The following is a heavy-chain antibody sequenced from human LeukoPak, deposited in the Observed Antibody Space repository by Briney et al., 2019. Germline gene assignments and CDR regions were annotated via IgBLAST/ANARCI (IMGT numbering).Heavy chain of an antibody. Sequence: GGSLRLSCAASGFTFSSHRMSWVRQAPGKGLEWVANIKKEGSEKYYVDSVKGRFTIPRDNAKTSLYLQMNSLRAEDTAVYYCARDLSGITGYTYGRGIDYWGQGTLVTVSS. CDR3: ARDLSGITGYTYGRGIDY. CDR2: IKKEGSEK. CDR1: GFTFSSHR. J-gene: IGHJ4*02. V-gene: IGHV3-7*01. D-gene: IGHD5-18*01.